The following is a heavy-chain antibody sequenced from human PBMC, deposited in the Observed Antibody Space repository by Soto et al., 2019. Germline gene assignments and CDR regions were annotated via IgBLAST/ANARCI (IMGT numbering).Heavy chain of an antibody. CDR2: ISAYNGNT. D-gene: IGHD3-22*01. J-gene: IGHJ4*02. CDR3: ARKYYYDSSGYHNFDY. Sequence: ASVKVSCKASGYTFTSYGISWVRQAPGQGLEWMGWISAYNGNTNYAQKLQGRVTMTTDTSTSTAYMELRSLRSDDTAVYYCARKYYYDSSGYHNFDYWGQGTLVTVSS. V-gene: IGHV1-18*01. CDR1: GYTFTSYG.